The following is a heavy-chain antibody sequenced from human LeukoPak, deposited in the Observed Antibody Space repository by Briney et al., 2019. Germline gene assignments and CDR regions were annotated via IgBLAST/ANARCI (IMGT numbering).Heavy chain of an antibody. V-gene: IGHV4-34*01. D-gene: IGHD3-10*01. CDR2: INHSGST. Sequence: SSETLSLTCAVYGGSFSGYYWSWIRQPPGKGLEWIGEINHSGSTNYNPSLKGRVTISVDTSKNQFSLKLSSVTAADTAVYYCARRKITMVRGVITRYYYYYMDVWGKGTTVTISS. CDR3: ARRKITMVRGVITRYYYYYMDV. J-gene: IGHJ6*03. CDR1: GGSFSGYY.